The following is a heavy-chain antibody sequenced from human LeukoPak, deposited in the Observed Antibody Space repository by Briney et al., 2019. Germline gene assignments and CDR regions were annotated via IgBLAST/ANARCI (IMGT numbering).Heavy chain of an antibody. J-gene: IGHJ6*02. CDR2: ISYDGSNK. V-gene: IGHV3-30-3*01. D-gene: IGHD4-11*01. Sequence: GGSLRLSCAASGFTFSSYAMYWVRQAPGKGLEWVAVISYDGSNKYYADSVKGRFTISRDNSKNTLYLQMNSLRAEDTAVYYCARVRTVTTYGMDVWGQGTTVTVSS. CDR1: GFTFSSYA. CDR3: ARVRTVTTYGMDV.